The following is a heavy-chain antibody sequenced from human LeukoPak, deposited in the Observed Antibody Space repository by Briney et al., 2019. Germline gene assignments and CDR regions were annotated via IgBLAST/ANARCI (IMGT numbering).Heavy chain of an antibody. J-gene: IGHJ4*02. Sequence: ASVKVSCKASGYTFTGYYMHWVRQAPGQGLEWMGWINPNSGGTNYAQKVQGRVTMTRDTSISTAYMELSRLRSDDTAVYYCAITARITIFGVVTAPLDYWGQGTLVTVSS. D-gene: IGHD3-3*01. CDR1: GYTFTGYY. CDR3: AITARITIFGVVTAPLDY. V-gene: IGHV1-2*02. CDR2: INPNSGGT.